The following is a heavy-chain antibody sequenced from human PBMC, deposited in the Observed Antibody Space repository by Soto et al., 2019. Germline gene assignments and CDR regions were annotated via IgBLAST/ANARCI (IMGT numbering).Heavy chain of an antibody. CDR1: GFTFNSYA. CDR3: ATRCGTAPS. J-gene: IGHJ4*02. Sequence: GSLRLSCAASGFTFNSYAMNWVRQAPGKGLEWVSGISGYGGSTYYADSVKGRFTISRDNPKNTLYLQMNTLRADDTAVYYCATRCGTAPSWGQGTLVTVSS. CDR2: ISGYGGST. V-gene: IGHV3-23*01. D-gene: IGHD1-1*01.